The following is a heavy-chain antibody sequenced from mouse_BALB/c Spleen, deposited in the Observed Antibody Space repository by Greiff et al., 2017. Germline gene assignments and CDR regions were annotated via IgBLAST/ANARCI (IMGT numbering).Heavy chain of an antibody. J-gene: IGHJ2*01. V-gene: IGHV5-12-2*01. D-gene: IGHD2-14*01. Sequence: EVKLMESGGGLVQPGGSLKLSCAASGFTFSSYTMSWVRQTPEKRLEWVAYISNGGGSTYYPDTVKGRFTISRDNAKNTLYLQMSSLKSEDTAMYYCARHWGYYYFDDWGQGTTLTVSS. CDR3: ARHWGYYYFDD. CDR2: ISNGGGST. CDR1: GFTFSSYT.